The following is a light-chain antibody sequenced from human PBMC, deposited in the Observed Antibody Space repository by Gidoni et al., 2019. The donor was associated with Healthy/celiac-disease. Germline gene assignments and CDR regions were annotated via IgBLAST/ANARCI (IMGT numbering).Light chain of an antibody. CDR3: QQYYSTPWT. CDR1: QIVLYSSNNKNY. Sequence: DIVMTQSPDSLAVSLGERATINCKSSQIVLYSSNNKNYITWYQQKPGQPPKLLIYWASTRESGVPDRFSGSGSGTDFTLTVNSLQAEDVAVYYCQQYYSTPWTFGQGTKVEIK. CDR2: WAS. V-gene: IGKV4-1*01. J-gene: IGKJ1*01.